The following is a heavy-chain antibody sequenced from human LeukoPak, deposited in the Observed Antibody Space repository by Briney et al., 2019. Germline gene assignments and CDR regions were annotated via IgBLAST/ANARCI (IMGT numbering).Heavy chain of an antibody. CDR3: ARAEYQLPYYFDY. CDR2: IWNEGSNK. Sequence: GRSLRLSCTASGFTFSSYGVHWVRQAPGKGLVWVAVIWNEGSNKYYADSVKGRFTISRNNSKNTLYLKMNSLRAEDTAVYYCARAEYQLPYYFDYWGQGALVTVSS. V-gene: IGHV3-33*01. D-gene: IGHD2-2*01. CDR1: GFTFSSYG. J-gene: IGHJ4*02.